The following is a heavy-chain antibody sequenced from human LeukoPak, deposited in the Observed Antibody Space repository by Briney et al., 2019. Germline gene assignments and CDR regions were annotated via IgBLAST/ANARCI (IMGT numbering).Heavy chain of an antibody. V-gene: IGHV3-7*01. CDR2: IKQDGSEK. Sequence: PGGSLRLSCAASGFTFSSYWMSWVRQAPGKGLEWVANIKQDGSEKYYVDSVKGRFTISRDNAKNSLYLQMNSLRAEDTAVYYCARGAALSSGRAFDYWGQGTLVTVSS. CDR1: GFTFSSYW. CDR3: ARGAALSSGRAFDY. D-gene: IGHD6-25*01. J-gene: IGHJ4*02.